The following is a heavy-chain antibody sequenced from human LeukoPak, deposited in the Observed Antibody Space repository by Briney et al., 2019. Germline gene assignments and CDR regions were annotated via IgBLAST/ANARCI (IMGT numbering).Heavy chain of an antibody. J-gene: IGHJ6*03. CDR1: GGSFSGYY. D-gene: IGHD6-6*01. Sequence: SETLSLTCAVYGGSFSGYYWSWIRQPPGKGLEWIGNIFHAGNTYYNPSLRSRVTISVDTSKNQFSLRLTSVTAADTAVYYCARQGGSSSPYYYYMDVWGKGTTVTVSS. CDR3: ARQGGSSSPYYYYMDV. CDR2: IFHAGNT. V-gene: IGHV4-34*12.